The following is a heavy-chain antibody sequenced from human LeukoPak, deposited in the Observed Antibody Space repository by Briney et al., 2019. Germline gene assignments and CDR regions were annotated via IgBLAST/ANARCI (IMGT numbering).Heavy chain of an antibody. V-gene: IGHV1-69*13. J-gene: IGHJ6*03. Sequence: SVNVSCKASGGTFSSYAISWVRQAPGQGLEWMGGIIPIFGTANYAQKFQGRVTITADESTSTAYMELSSLRSEDTAVYYCARELTTVTHESYYYYYMDVWGKGTTVTVSS. CDR1: GGTFSSYA. CDR3: ARELTTVTHESYYYYYMDV. D-gene: IGHD4-11*01. CDR2: IIPIFGTA.